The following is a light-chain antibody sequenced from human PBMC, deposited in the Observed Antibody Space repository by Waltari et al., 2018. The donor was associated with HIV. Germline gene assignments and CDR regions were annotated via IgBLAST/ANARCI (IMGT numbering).Light chain of an antibody. Sequence: QSALTQPVSVSASPGESVTISCTGSNSDVGAFDFVSWYQQRPGKAPRLLSYGACHRAAVASDRFSGSKSGNTASLTISGLRTEDEGDYYCCSYSNTIAPFYVFGTGT. V-gene: IGLV2-14*01. CDR1: NSDVGAFDF. CDR3: CSYSNTIAPFYV. CDR2: GAC. J-gene: IGLJ1*01.